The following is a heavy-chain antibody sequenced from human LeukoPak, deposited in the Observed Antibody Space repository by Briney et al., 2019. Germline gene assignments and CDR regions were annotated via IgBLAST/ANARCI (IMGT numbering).Heavy chain of an antibody. J-gene: IGHJ5*02. Sequence: PSETLSLTCTVSGVSISSYYWSWIRQPPGKGLEWIGYIYYSGSTNYNPSLKSRVTISVDTSKNQFSLKLSSVTAADTAVYYCARTMGDIVVVPAAINWFDPWGQGTLVTVSS. CDR3: ARTMGDIVVVPAAINWFDP. V-gene: IGHV4-59*08. CDR2: IYYSGST. CDR1: GVSISSYY. D-gene: IGHD2-2*01.